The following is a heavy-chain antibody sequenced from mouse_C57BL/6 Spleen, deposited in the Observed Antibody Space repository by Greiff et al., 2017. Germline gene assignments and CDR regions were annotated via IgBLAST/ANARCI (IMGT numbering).Heavy chain of an antibody. Sequence: VKLMESGPGLVQPSQSLSITCTVSGFSLTSYGVHWVRQSPGKGLEWLGVIWRGGSTDYNAAFMSRLSITKDNSKSQVFFKMNSLQADDTAIYYCAKNYYGSSHEGYAMDYWGQGTSVTVSS. J-gene: IGHJ4*01. CDR2: IWRGGST. CDR3: AKNYYGSSHEGYAMDY. D-gene: IGHD1-1*01. CDR1: GFSLTSYG. V-gene: IGHV2-5*01.